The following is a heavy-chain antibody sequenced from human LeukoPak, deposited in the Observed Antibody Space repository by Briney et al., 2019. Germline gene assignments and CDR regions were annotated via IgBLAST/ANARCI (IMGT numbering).Heavy chain of an antibody. Sequence: SETLSLTCTVSDGSISSGDYYWSWIRQPPGKGLEWIGYIYYSGSTYYNPSLRSRITISVDASKNQFSLKLSSVTAADTAVYYCARVRLRGYDSSGYVDYWGQGTLVTVSS. D-gene: IGHD3-22*01. CDR3: ARVRLRGYDSSGYVDY. CDR1: DGSISSGDYY. CDR2: IYYSGST. J-gene: IGHJ4*02. V-gene: IGHV4-30-4*08.